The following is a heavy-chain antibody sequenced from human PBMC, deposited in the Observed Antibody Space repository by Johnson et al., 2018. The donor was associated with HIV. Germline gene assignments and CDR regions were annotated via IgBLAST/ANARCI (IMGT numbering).Heavy chain of an antibody. D-gene: IGHD1-26*01. V-gene: IGHV3-9*01. J-gene: IGHJ3*02. Sequence: EVQLVESGGGLVQPGRSLRLSCAASGFTFDDYAMHWVRQAPGKGLEWVSGISWNSGSIGYADSVKGRFTISRDNAKNSLYLQMNSLRAEDTALYYCAKGSKWEPRDAFDIWGQGTMVTVSS. CDR1: GFTFDDYA. CDR3: AKGSKWEPRDAFDI. CDR2: ISWNSGSI.